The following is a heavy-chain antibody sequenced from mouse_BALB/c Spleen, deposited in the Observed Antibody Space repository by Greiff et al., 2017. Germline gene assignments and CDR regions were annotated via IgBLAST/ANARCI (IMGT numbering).Heavy chain of an antibody. CDR1: GFSLTSYG. CDR3: ARAPGGYAMDY. V-gene: IGHV2-9*02. CDR2: IWAGGST. Sequence: VKLVESGPGLVAPSQSLSITCTVSGFSLTSYGVHWVRQPPGKGLEWLGVIWAGGSTNYNSALMSRLSISKDNSKSQVFLKMNSLQTDDTAMYYCARAPGGYAMDYWGQGTSVTVST. D-gene: IGHD1-1*02. J-gene: IGHJ4*01.